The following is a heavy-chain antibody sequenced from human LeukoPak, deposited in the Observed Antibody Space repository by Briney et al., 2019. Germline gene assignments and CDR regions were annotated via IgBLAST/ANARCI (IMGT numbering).Heavy chain of an antibody. CDR3: ARAVNSVVVTAMGVRRAYYFDY. J-gene: IGHJ4*02. CDR1: GYTFTSYD. V-gene: IGHV1-8*03. CDR2: MNPNSGNT. Sequence: ASVKVPCKASGYTFTSYDINWVRQATGQGLEWMGWMNPNSGNTGYAQKFQGRVTITRNTSISTAYMELSSLRSEDTAVYYCARAVNSVVVTAMGVRRAYYFDYWGQGTLVTVSS. D-gene: IGHD2-21*02.